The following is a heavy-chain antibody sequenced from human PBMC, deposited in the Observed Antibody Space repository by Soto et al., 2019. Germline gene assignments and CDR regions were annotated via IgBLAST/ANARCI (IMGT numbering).Heavy chain of an antibody. CDR1: GYTFTSFY. CDR2: INPNGTTT. V-gene: IGHV1-46*01. CDR3: AQPHIARHYCYRMEV. J-gene: IGHJ6*02. Sequence: QVQLVQSGAEVKKPGASVKVSCKASGYTFTSFYMHWVRQAPGQGLEWMGIINPNGTTTDYAQKFKGRGNMTRNTSTITYYKELSGLTADDTGVYDCAQPHIARHYCYRMEVWGQGTAVPVSS.